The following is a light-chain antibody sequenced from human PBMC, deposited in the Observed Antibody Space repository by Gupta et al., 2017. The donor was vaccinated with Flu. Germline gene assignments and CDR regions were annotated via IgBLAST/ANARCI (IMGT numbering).Light chain of an antibody. J-gene: IGKJ4*01. CDR3: QQYFNWPYT. CDR2: GAS. Sequence: ELVMTQSPDTLSLSPVDKATLSCRASQSIYSNLAWYQQKSGQAPRLLMSGASTRATGVPARFSGSGSGTDFTLTISSLQSEDFAVYYCQQYFNWPYTFGQGTKVEIK. V-gene: IGKV3-15*01. CDR1: QSIYSN.